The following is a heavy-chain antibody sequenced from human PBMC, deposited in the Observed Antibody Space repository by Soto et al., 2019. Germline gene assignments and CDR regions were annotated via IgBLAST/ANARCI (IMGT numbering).Heavy chain of an antibody. CDR2: INPSSGGT. J-gene: IGHJ6*01. CDR1: GYTFTGHH. D-gene: IGHD2-15*01. Sequence: ASVKVSCKASGYTFTGHHIHWVRQAPGQGLEWMGWINPSSGGTNYAQKFQGRVTMTRDTSVSTAYMEVSSLTSDDTAVYFCTSLSSEPTGSELTSFYYAMDVWGQGTRVTVSS. V-gene: IGHV1-2*02. CDR3: TSLSSEPTGSELTSFYYAMDV.